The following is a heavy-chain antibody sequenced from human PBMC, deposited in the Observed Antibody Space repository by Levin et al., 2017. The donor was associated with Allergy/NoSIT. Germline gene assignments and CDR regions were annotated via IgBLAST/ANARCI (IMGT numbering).Heavy chain of an antibody. D-gene: IGHD4-11*01. J-gene: IGHJ5*02. CDR2: IYYSGST. Sequence: MTSETLSLTCTVSGGSISSGGYYWSWIRQHPGKGLEWIGYIYYSGSTYYNPSLKSRVTISVDTSKNQFSLKLSSVTAADTAVYYCARDITVTTGWFDPWGQGTLVTVSS. CDR1: GGSISSGGYY. V-gene: IGHV4-31*03. CDR3: ARDITVTTGWFDP.